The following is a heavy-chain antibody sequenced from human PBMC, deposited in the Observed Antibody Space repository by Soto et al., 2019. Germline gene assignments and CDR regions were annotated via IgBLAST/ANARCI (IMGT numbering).Heavy chain of an antibody. CDR2: VWLDGSNK. J-gene: IGHJ4*02. CDR3: APQAFDY. CDR1: GFTFSNYG. V-gene: IGHV3-30*02. Sequence: VGSLRLSCAASGFTFSNYGMHWVRQAPGKGLEWVAFVWLDGSNKYYADSVRDRFTISRVNSKNTLYLQMNSLRAEDTAVYHCAPQAFDYWGQGTLVTVSS.